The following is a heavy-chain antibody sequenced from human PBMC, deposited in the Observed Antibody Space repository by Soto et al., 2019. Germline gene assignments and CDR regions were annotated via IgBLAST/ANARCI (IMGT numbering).Heavy chain of an antibody. CDR3: ARYYDILTGYYFDY. CDR1: GGSISSYY. J-gene: IGHJ4*02. V-gene: IGHV4-59*12. D-gene: IGHD3-9*01. CDR2: IYYSGST. Sequence: SETLSLTCTVFGGSISSYYWRWIRQPPGKGLEWIGYIYYSGSTNYNPSLKSRVTISVDTSKNQFSLKLSSVTAADTAVYYCARYYDILTGYYFDYWGQGTLVTVSS.